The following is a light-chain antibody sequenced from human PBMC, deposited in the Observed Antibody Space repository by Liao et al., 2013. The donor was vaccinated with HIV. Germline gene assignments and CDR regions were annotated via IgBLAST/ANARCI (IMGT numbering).Light chain of an antibody. CDR1: NIGSQS. CDR3: QVWDSSSDQQV. CDR2: YDT. Sequence: SYGLTQSPSVSVAPGGTATITCGGSNIGSQSVHWYQQKPGQAPVPVIYYDTDRPSGIPERFSGSNSGNTATLTISRAEAGDEADYFCQVWDSSSDQQVFGGGTKLTVL. J-gene: IGLJ2*01. V-gene: IGLV3-21*04.